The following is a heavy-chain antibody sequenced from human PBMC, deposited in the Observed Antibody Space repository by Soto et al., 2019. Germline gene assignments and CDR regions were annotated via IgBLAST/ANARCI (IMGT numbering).Heavy chain of an antibody. CDR2: IIPIFGTA. J-gene: IGHJ4*02. Sequence: QVQLVQSGAEVKKPGSSVKVSCKASGGTFSSYAISWVRQAPGQGLEWMGGIIPIFGTANYAQKFQGRVTITADESTSTAYMELSSLRSEATAVYYCATPRKQDYYDSSGYYLNWGQGTLVTVSS. D-gene: IGHD3-22*01. CDR3: ATPRKQDYYDSSGYYLN. V-gene: IGHV1-69*01. CDR1: GGTFSSYA.